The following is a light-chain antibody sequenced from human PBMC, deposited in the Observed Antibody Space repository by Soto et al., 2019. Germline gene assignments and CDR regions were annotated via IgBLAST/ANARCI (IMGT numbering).Light chain of an antibody. V-gene: IGLV2-14*01. CDR2: DVS. Sequence: QSALTQPASVSGSPGQSITLSCAGTSGDIGRRNDVSWYQQYPGKAPKLIIYDVSNRPSGVSNRFSGSKSGNTASLTISGLQADDEADYYCSSYRTDRTIFGGGTKLTVL. CDR1: SGDIGRRND. J-gene: IGLJ2*01. CDR3: SSYRTDRTI.